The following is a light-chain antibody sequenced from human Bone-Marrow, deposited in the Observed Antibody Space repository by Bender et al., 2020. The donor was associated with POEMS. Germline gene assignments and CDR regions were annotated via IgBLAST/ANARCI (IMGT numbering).Light chain of an antibody. CDR3: CTYAGAFGML. J-gene: IGLJ2*01. Sequence: QSALTHPCSVSASLGQSVTIPCTGTSSDVGFFHYFSWYRHHPAKVPHLIIYNVNKRPSGVPDRFSASKSGNTAYLTISGLQADDEAEYYCCTYAGAFGMLFDGGTKLTVL. CDR2: NVN. V-gene: IGLV2-11*01. CDR1: SSDVGFFHY.